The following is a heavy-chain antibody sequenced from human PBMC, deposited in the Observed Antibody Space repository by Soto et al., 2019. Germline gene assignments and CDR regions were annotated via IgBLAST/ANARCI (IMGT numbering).Heavy chain of an antibody. D-gene: IGHD1-1*01. CDR3: AIVTAETAYHYFDF. CDR2: IDPSDSYI. CDR1: GYKFTNYW. Sequence: GESLKISCKGSGYKFTNYWLSWVRQTPGKGLEWMGRIDPSDSYINYSPSFRGHVTISIDESISTAHLQWSSLKASDTATYYCAIVTAETAYHYFDFWGQGTLVTVSS. J-gene: IGHJ4*02. V-gene: IGHV5-10-1*01.